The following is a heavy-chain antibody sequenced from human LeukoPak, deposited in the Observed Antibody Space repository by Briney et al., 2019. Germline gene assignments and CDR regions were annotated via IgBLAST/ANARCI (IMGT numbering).Heavy chain of an antibody. CDR1: GGTFSSYA. V-gene: IGHV1-8*02. CDR3: ARSQLDAFDI. D-gene: IGHD6-13*01. J-gene: IGHJ3*02. Sequence: GSSVKVSCKASGGTFSSYAISWVRQATGQGLEWMGWMNPNSGNTGYAQKFQGRVTMTRNTSISTAYMELSSLRSEDTAVYYCARSQLDAFDIWGQGTMVTVSS. CDR2: MNPNSGNT.